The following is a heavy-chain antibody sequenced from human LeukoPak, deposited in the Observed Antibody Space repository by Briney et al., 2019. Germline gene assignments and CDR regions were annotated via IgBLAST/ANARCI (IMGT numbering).Heavy chain of an antibody. Sequence: ASVKVSCKASGYTFTGYYVHWVRQAPGQGLEWMGRINPNSGGTNYAQKFQGRVTMTRDTSISTAYMELSRLRSDDTAVYYCARGRRGIAVAGAYYYYYMDVWGKGTTVTVSS. V-gene: IGHV1-2*06. J-gene: IGHJ6*03. CDR1: GYTFTGYY. CDR3: ARGRRGIAVAGAYYYYYMDV. D-gene: IGHD6-19*01. CDR2: INPNSGGT.